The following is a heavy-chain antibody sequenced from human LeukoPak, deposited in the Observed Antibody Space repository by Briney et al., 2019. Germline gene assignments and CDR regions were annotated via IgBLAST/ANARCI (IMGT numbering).Heavy chain of an antibody. D-gene: IGHD6-19*01. V-gene: IGHV3-23*01. Sequence: GGSLRLSCAASGFTFSSYAMSWVRQAPGKGLEWVPAISGSGGSTYYADSVKGRFTISRDNSKNTLYLQMNSLRAEDTAVYYCASAYSSGWGDYWGQGTLVTVSS. CDR3: ASAYSSGWGDY. J-gene: IGHJ4*02. CDR1: GFTFSSYA. CDR2: ISGSGGST.